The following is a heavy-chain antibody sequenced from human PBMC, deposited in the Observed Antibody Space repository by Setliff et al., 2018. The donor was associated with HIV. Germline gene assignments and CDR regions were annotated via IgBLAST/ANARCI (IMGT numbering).Heavy chain of an antibody. V-gene: IGHV1-18*01. J-gene: IGHJ3*02. Sequence: ASVKVSCKASGYTFTTYGISWVRQAPGHGLEWMGWISPNFGHTKYAQRFLDRVTMTIDTATSRAYMELRSLRSDDTAVYYCARGRSRAKDAFDIWGQGTMVTVSS. CDR2: ISPNFGHT. D-gene: IGHD6-13*01. CDR1: GYTFTTYG. CDR3: ARGRSRAKDAFDI.